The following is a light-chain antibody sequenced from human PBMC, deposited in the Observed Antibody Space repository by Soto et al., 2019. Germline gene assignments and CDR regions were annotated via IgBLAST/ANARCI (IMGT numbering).Light chain of an antibody. CDR3: QHYDGSPRT. V-gene: IGKV3-20*01. CDR2: GVF. CDR1: QSVKSNY. J-gene: IGKJ2*01. Sequence: TVLTQSPGTVSLSPGERATLSCRTSQSVKSNYLAWYQQKPGQAPRLLIYGVFNRATGIPGRFSGSGSGTDFTLTISGLEPEDSAVYYCQHYDGSPRTFGQRTKLEIK.